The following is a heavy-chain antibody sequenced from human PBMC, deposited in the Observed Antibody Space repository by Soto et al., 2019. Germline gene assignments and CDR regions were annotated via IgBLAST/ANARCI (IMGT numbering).Heavy chain of an antibody. J-gene: IGHJ5*02. Sequence: ASVKVSCKASGYTFTSYGISWVRQAPGQGLEWMGWISAYNGNTNYAQKLQGRVTMTTDTSTSTAYMELRSLRSDDTAVYYCARVLAVAGTYWFDPWGQGTLVTVSS. V-gene: IGHV1-18*01. CDR1: GYTFTSYG. CDR3: ARVLAVAGTYWFDP. D-gene: IGHD6-19*01. CDR2: ISAYNGNT.